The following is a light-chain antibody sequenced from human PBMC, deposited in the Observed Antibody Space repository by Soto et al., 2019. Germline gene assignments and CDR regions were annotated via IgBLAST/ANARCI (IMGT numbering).Light chain of an antibody. CDR3: QTWGTGTSV. J-gene: IGLJ1*01. Sequence: QLVLTQSPSASASLGASVKLTCTLSSGHSSNAIAWHQQQPEKGPRYLMKLNSDGSHSKGDGIPDRFSGSSSGAERYLTISSLQSEDEADYYCQTWGTGTSVFGTGTKVTVL. CDR1: SGHSSNA. CDR2: LNSDGSH. V-gene: IGLV4-69*01.